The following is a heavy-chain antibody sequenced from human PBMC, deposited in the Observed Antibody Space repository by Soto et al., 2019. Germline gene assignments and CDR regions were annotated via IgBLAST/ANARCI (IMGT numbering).Heavy chain of an antibody. D-gene: IGHD3-3*01. CDR3: ARDRVSYYDFWSGYYRTSAFDI. J-gene: IGHJ3*02. V-gene: IGHV1-18*01. CDR2: ISAYNGNT. Sequence: ASVKVSCKASGYTFTSYGISWVRQAPGQGLEWMGWISAYNGNTNYAQKLQGRVTMTTDTSTSTAYIELRSLRSDDTAVYYCARDRVSYYDFWSGYYRTSAFDIWGQGTMVTVSS. CDR1: GYTFTSYG.